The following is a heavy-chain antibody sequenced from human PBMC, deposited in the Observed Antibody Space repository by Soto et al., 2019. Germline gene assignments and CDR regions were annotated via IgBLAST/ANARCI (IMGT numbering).Heavy chain of an antibody. V-gene: IGHV4-4*02. CDR3: ARNRYYDFWSGYYRSGYYYYGMDV. D-gene: IGHD3-3*01. J-gene: IGHJ6*02. CDR1: GGSISSSNW. CDR2: IYHSGST. Sequence: PSETLSLTCAVSGGSISSSNWWSWVRQPPGKGLEWIGEIYHSGSTNYNPSLKSRVTISVDKSKNQFSLKLSSVTAADTAVYYCARNRYYDFWSGYYRSGYYYYGMDVWGQGNTVTVSS.